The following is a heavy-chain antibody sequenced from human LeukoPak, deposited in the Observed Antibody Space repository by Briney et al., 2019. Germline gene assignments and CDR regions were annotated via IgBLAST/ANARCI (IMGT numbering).Heavy chain of an antibody. V-gene: IGHV1-24*01. J-gene: IGHJ6*03. CDR3: ATQTTVTTFPDIYYYYMDV. CDR1: GYTLTELS. D-gene: IGHD4-11*01. CDR2: FDPEDGET. Sequence: ASVKVSCKVSGYTLTELSMHWLRQAPGKGLEWMGGFDPEDGETIYAQKFQGRVTMTEDTSTDTAYMELSSLRSEDTAVYYCATQTTVTTFPDIYYYYMDVWGKGTTVTVSS.